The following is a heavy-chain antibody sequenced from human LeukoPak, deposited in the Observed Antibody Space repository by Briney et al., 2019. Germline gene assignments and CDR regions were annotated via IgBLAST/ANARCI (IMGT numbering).Heavy chain of an antibody. CDR2: ISASGGST. CDR1: GFTFSSSA. D-gene: IGHD1-26*01. CDR3: AKDRRWESPHYLDS. Sequence: GGSLRLSCAASGFTFSSSAMSWVRQVPGKGLEWVSGISASGGSTSYADSVRGRFTISRDNSKNTLYVQMNSLRDEDTAVYYCAKDRRWESPHYLDSWGQGTLVTVSS. J-gene: IGHJ4*02. V-gene: IGHV3-23*01.